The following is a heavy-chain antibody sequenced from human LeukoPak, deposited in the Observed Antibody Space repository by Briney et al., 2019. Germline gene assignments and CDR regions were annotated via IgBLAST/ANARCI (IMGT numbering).Heavy chain of an antibody. V-gene: IGHV3-23*01. CDR2: ISGSGDRT. Sequence: PGGSLRLSCAASGFTFSSYAMSWVRQAPGKGLEWVSAISGSGDRTYYADSVKGRFTISRDNSKNTLNLQMNSLRAEDTAVYYCAREGVAAAGYFDYWGQGTLVTVSS. CDR1: GFTFSSYA. CDR3: AREGVAAAGYFDY. D-gene: IGHD6-13*01. J-gene: IGHJ4*02.